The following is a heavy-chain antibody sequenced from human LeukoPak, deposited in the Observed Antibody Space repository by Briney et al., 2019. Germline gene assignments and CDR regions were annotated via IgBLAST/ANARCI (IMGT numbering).Heavy chain of an antibody. D-gene: IGHD6-13*01. J-gene: IGHJ6*04. CDR1: GGSISSYY. CDR2: IYYSGST. CDR3: ARGGGLAAADPSAYYCYYGMDV. V-gene: IGHV4-59*01. Sequence: SETLSLTCTVSGGSISSYYWSWIRQPPGKGLEWIGYIYYSGSTNYNPSLKSRVTISVDTSKNQFSLKLSSVTAADTAVYYCARGGGLAAADPSAYYCYYGMDVWGKGTTVTVSS.